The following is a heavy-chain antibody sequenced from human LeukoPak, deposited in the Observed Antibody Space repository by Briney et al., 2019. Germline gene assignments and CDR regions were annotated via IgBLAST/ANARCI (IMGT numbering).Heavy chain of an antibody. CDR1: GFTFSSYE. J-gene: IGHJ3*02. D-gene: IGHD2-8*01. CDR3: ARGLKWCGPEGAFDI. Sequence: QSGGSLRLSCAASGFTFSSYEMNWVRQAPGKGLEWVSYISSSGSTIYYADSVKGRFTISRDNAKNSLYLQMNSLRAEDTAVYYCARGLKWCGPEGAFDIWGQGTMVTVSS. V-gene: IGHV3-48*03. CDR2: ISSSGSTI.